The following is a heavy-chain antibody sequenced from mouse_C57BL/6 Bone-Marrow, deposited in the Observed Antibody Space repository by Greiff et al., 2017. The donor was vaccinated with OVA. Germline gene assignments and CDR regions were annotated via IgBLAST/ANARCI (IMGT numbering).Heavy chain of an antibody. J-gene: IGHJ4*01. V-gene: IGHV1-75*01. Sequence: QVHVKQSGPELVKPGASVKISCKASGYTFTDYYINWVKQRPGQGLEWIGWIFPGSGSTYYNEKFKGKATLTVDKSSSTAYMLLSSLTSEDSAVYFCARGPSYYSNYGCAMDYWGQGTSVTVSS. CDR3: ARGPSYYSNYGCAMDY. D-gene: IGHD2-5*01. CDR2: IFPGSGST. CDR1: GYTFTDYY.